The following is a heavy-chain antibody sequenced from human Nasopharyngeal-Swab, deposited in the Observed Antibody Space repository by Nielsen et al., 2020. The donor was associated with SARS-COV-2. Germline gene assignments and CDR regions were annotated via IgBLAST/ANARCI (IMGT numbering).Heavy chain of an antibody. V-gene: IGHV3-48*02. CDR3: ARGWGGDGEAGGEE. CDR2: ISSRSSTI. J-gene: IGHJ4*02. Sequence: VRQAPGKGLEWVSFISSRSSTIYYADSVKGRFTISRDNAKNSLYLQMNSLRDEDTAVYFCARGWGGDGEAGGEEGGQG. D-gene: IGHD3-16*01.